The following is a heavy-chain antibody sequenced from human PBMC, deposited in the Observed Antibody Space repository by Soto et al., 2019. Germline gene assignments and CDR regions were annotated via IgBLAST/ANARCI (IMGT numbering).Heavy chain of an antibody. Sequence: EVQLVESGGGLVQPGGSLRLSCAASGFTVSSNYMSWVRQAPGKGLEWVSVIYSGGSTYYADSVKGRFTISRDNSKNTLYLQMNSLRAEDTAVYYCARVQGVQLWLRYFDYWGQGTLVTVSS. CDR3: ARVQGVQLWLRYFDY. CDR1: GFTVSSNY. J-gene: IGHJ4*02. V-gene: IGHV3-66*01. CDR2: IYSGGST. D-gene: IGHD5-18*01.